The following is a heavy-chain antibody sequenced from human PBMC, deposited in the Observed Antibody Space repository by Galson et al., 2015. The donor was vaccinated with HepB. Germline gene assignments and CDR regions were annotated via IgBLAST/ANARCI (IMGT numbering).Heavy chain of an antibody. Sequence: SVKVSCKASAYSFTHYGITWVRQAPGQGLEWMGWISGYNGDTNYARKFQDRVTMTTDTSTNTAYMELRSLRSDDTGMFYCARARYGSSPPDYWGQGTLVTVSS. CDR3: ARARYGSSPPDY. CDR1: AYSFTHYG. V-gene: IGHV1-18*01. CDR2: ISGYNGDT. J-gene: IGHJ4*02. D-gene: IGHD6-6*01.